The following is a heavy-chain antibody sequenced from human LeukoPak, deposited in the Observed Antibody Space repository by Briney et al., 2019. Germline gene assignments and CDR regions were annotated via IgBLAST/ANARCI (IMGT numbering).Heavy chain of an antibody. Sequence: SETLSLTCTVSGGSISSYYWSWIRQPPGKGLEWIGYIYYSGSTNYNSSLKSRVTISVDTSKNQFSLKLSSVTAADTAVYYCARHNDFWRDNWFDPWGQGTLVTVSS. D-gene: IGHD3-3*01. CDR1: GGSISSYY. V-gene: IGHV4-59*08. CDR2: IYYSGST. J-gene: IGHJ5*02. CDR3: ARHNDFWRDNWFDP.